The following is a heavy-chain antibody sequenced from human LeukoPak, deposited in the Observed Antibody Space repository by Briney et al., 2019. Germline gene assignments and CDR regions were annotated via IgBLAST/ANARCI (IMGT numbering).Heavy chain of an antibody. D-gene: IGHD2-2*01. J-gene: IGHJ6*03. CDR1: GFTLIDY. CDR2: IKPNSGDT. CDR3: ARTDSVPAGDYHYWYMDV. V-gene: IGHV1-2*02. Sequence: ASVRVSCKASGFTLIDYIHWVRQDPRQGLQWMGWIKPNSGDTDYAQRFQGRVTMTRDTSISTVYMELSSLRSDDTAVYYCARTDSVPAGDYHYWYMDVWGKGTTVTVSS.